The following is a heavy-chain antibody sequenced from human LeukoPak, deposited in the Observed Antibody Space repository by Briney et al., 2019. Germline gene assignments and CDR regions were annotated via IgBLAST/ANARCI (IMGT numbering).Heavy chain of an antibody. CDR2: ISSSSAII. J-gene: IGHJ4*02. V-gene: IGHV3-11*01. CDR3: ARVYRRDDSTPYDF. Sequence: GGSLRLSCAASGFTLSDYYMSWIRQAPGKGLEWLSHISSSSAIIYYADSVKGRFTVSRDNTKNSLYLQINSLRADDTAVYFCARVYRRDDSTPYDFWGQGTLVTVSS. D-gene: IGHD3-16*01. CDR1: GFTLSDYY.